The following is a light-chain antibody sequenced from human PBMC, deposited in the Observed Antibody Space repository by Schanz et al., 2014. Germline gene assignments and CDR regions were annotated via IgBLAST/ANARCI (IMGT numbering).Light chain of an antibody. CDR2: DNS. V-gene: IGLV1-40*01. J-gene: IGLJ2*01. CDR1: SSNIGAGYG. Sequence: QSVLTQPPSVSGAPGQRVTISCTGSSSNIGAGYGVHWYQQFPGTAPKLLIYDNSRRPSGVPDRFSGSKSGTSGTLAITGLQAEDEADYYCQSYDSSLSGSVFGGGTKLTVL. CDR3: QSYDSSLSGSV.